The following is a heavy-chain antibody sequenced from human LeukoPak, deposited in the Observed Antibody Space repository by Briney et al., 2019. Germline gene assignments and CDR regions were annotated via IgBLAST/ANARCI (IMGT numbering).Heavy chain of an antibody. D-gene: IGHD6-19*01. Sequence: SQTLSLTCAISGDSVSSKNGAWNWIRQSPSRGLEWLGRTYYRSKWYDEYADSVKGRVTISPDTSKNQFSLHVYSVTPENTAVYYCARDLGTSGWYTFDFWGQGTLVTVSS. V-gene: IGHV6-1*01. CDR3: ARDLGTSGWYTFDF. CDR2: TYYRSKWYD. J-gene: IGHJ5*01. CDR1: GDSVSSKNGA.